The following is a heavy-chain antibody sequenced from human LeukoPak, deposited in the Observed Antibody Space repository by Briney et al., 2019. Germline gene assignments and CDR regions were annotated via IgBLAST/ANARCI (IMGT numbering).Heavy chain of an antibody. CDR3: ARGGEPVGFDY. V-gene: IGHV3-21*01. CDR1: GFTVSSNY. CDR2: ISSSSSYI. D-gene: IGHD1-26*01. Sequence: GGSLRLSCAASGFTVSSNYMNWVRQAPGKGLEWVSSISSSSSYIYYADSVKGRFTISRDNAKNSLSPQMNSLRAEDTAVYYCARGGEPVGFDYWGQGTLVAVSS. J-gene: IGHJ4*02.